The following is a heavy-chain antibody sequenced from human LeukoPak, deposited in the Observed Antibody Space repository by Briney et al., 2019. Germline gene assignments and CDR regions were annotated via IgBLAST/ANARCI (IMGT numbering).Heavy chain of an antibody. Sequence: GGSLRLSCAAPEFSVNSPYMGWVRQAPGRGMEWLSTIYSGGATHYAASAKGRFIISRDIFQNTLFLQLSSLRDEDTAVYHCARGFGELYFDFWGQGILVIVSS. D-gene: IGHD3-10*01. CDR2: IYSGGAT. J-gene: IGHJ4*02. CDR3: ARGFGELYFDF. V-gene: IGHV3-66*01. CDR1: EFSVNSPY.